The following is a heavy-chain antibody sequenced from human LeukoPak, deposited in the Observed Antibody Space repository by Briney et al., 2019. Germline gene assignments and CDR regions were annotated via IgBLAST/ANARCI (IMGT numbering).Heavy chain of an antibody. CDR1: GFTFSDHY. J-gene: IGHJ4*02. CDR3: TREYYYGSGSYYNGY. Sequence: GGSRRLSCAASGFTFSDHYMDWVRQAPGEGLEWVANIKQDGSEKYYVDSVKGRFTISRDNAKNSLYLQMNSLRAEDTAVYYCTREYYYGSGSYYNGYWGQGTLVTVSS. V-gene: IGHV3-7*04. D-gene: IGHD3-10*01. CDR2: IKQDGSEK.